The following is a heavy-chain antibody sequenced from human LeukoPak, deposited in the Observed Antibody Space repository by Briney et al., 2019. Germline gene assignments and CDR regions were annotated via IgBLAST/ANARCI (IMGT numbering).Heavy chain of an antibody. CDR1: GXIFSSYA. J-gene: IGHJ4*02. CDR3: AKRSDYGGNWNYFDY. Sequence: GGSLKLSCAASGXIFSSYAMSWVRQAPGKGLEWVSATSASGGSTYYADSVKGRFTISRDNSKNTLYLQMNSLRAEDTAVYYCAKRSDYGGNWNYFDYWGQGTLVTVSS. D-gene: IGHD4-23*01. CDR2: TSASGGST. V-gene: IGHV3-23*01.